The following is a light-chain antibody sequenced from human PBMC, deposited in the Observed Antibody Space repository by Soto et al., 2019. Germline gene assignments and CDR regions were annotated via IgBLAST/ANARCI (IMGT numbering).Light chain of an antibody. CDR3: QQFDDSVT. Sequence: EIVLTQSPATLSLSPGERATLSCRASQSVSSSYLAWYQQKPGQAPRLLIFGASDRATGTPDRFSGSGSGTDFTLTISRLEPEDSAVYYCQQFDDSVTFGQGTRLEIK. V-gene: IGKV3-20*01. J-gene: IGKJ5*01. CDR1: QSVSSSY. CDR2: GAS.